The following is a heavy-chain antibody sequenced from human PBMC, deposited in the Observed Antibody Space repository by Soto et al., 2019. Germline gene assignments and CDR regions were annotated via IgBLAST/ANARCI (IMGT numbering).Heavy chain of an antibody. CDR3: AKDNWVPEVWEARSIAAVVDY. CDR1: GFTFSSYA. D-gene: IGHD6-13*01. J-gene: IGHJ4*02. Sequence: EVQLLESGGGLVQPVGSLRLSCAASGFTFSSYAMSWVRQAPGKGLEWVSAISGSGGSTYYADSEKGRFTISRDNSKNTLYLQMNSLRAEDTAVYYCAKDNWVPEVWEARSIAAVVDYWGQGTLVTVSS. CDR2: ISGSGGST. V-gene: IGHV3-23*01.